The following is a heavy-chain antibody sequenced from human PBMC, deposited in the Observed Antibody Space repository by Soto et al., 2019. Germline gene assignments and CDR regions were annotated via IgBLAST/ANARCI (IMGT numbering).Heavy chain of an antibody. CDR1: GFTFSSYA. CDR2: ISYDGSNK. V-gene: IGHV3-30-3*01. D-gene: IGHD2-2*01. J-gene: IGHJ4*02. Sequence: QVQLVESGGGVVQPGRSLRLSCAASGFTFSSYAMHWVRQAPGKGLEWVAVISYDGSNKYYADSVKGRFTISRDNSKNTLYLQMNSLRAEDTAVYYGARSGGYCSSTSCYGPYYFDYWGQGTLVTVSS. CDR3: ARSGGYCSSTSCYGPYYFDY.